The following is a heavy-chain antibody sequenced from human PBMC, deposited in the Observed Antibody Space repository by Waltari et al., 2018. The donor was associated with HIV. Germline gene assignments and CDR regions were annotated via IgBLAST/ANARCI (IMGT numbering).Heavy chain of an antibody. CDR3: ARKYSSSWGAPFDY. CDR2: IWYDGSKK. D-gene: IGHD6-13*01. J-gene: IGHJ4*02. Sequence: QVQLVESGGGVVQPGRSLRLSWATSGFTFRSFGMHWVRQAPGKGLEWVTVIWYDGSKKYYADSVKGRFTISRDNSKNTLYLQMNSLRIEDTAVYYCARKYSSSWGAPFDYWGQGTLVTVSS. V-gene: IGHV3-33*01. CDR1: GFTFRSFG.